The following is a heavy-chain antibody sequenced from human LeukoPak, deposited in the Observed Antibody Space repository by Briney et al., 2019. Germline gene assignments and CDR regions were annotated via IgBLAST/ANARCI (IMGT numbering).Heavy chain of an antibody. D-gene: IGHD3-22*01. CDR2: IYYSGST. Sequence: SETLSLTCTVSGGSISSSNYYWGWIRQPPGKGLEWIGTIYYSGSTYYNPSLKSRVAISIDTSKKQFSLKLSSVTAADTAVYYCAPPPYYYEANGYSVAWGQGTLVTVSS. J-gene: IGHJ5*02. CDR3: APPPYYYEANGYSVA. V-gene: IGHV4-39*01. CDR1: GGSISSSNYY.